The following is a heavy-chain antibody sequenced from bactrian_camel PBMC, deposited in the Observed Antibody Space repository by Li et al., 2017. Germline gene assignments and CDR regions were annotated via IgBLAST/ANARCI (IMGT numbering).Heavy chain of an antibody. Sequence: VQLVESGGGSVQTGGSLRLSCAASASASSTNCIGWFRQAPGKEREGLAAVWLLQSRPYYADSVKGRFALAQDTATNTLYLQMNDLKPDDTAMYYCAIEGRPVGSLSFYSDYADRIRGRSPSQKGVWGQGTQVTVS. CDR2: VWLLQSRP. CDR1: ASASSTNC. D-gene: IGHD4*01. J-gene: IGHJ4*01. CDR3: AIEGRPVGSLSFYSDYADRIRGRSPSQKGV. V-gene: IGHV3S63*01.